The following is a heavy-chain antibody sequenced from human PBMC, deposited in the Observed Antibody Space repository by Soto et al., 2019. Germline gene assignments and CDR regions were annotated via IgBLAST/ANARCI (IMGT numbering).Heavy chain of an antibody. CDR3: AGQTFTIAAASYGRSNWFDP. CDR1: VGSITSSSHF. CDR2: IYFTGNT. D-gene: IGHD6-25*01. V-gene: IGHV4-39*01. J-gene: IGHJ5*02. Sequence: LSLTCTVSVGSITSSSHFWGWVRQPPGKVLEWIGTIYFTGNTYYTPSLKSRLTMSIDTSKNEFSLRLNSVTAADTAVYYCAGQTFTIAAASYGRSNWFDPWGPGTLVTVSS.